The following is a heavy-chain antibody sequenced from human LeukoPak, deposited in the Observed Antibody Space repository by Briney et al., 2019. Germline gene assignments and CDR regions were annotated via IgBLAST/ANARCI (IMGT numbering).Heavy chain of an antibody. CDR2: INHSGST. CDR1: GGSFSRYY. V-gene: IGHV4-34*01. D-gene: IGHD3-22*01. J-gene: IGHJ4*02. Sequence: PSETLSLTCAVNGGSFSRYYWSWIRQPPGKGLEWIGEINHSGSTNYNPSLKSRVTISVDTSKNQFSLKLSSVTAADTAVYYCARWYYDSSGSFDYWGQGTLVTVSS. CDR3: ARWYYDSSGSFDY.